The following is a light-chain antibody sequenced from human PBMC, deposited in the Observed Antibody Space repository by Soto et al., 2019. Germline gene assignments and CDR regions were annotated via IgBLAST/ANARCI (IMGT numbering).Light chain of an antibody. CDR3: SSYAASNNFFFV. CDR2: EVT. CDR1: SSDVGGYNY. Sequence: QSALTQPPSASGSPGQSVTISCTGTSSDVGGYNYVSWYQQYPGRAPKLMIYEVTKRPSGVPDRFSGSKSGNTASLTVSGLQAEVEADYSCSSYAASNNFFFVFGGGTKLTVL. V-gene: IGLV2-8*01. J-gene: IGLJ3*02.